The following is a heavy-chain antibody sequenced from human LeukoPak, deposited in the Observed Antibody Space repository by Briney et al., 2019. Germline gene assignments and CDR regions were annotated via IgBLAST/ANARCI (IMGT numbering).Heavy chain of an antibody. CDR3: ARKGSSGWYMGYFDY. CDR2: FSSSGNTI. CDR1: GFTFSSYE. V-gene: IGHV3-48*03. D-gene: IGHD6-19*01. J-gene: IGHJ4*02. Sequence: GGSLRLSCAASGFTFSSYEMNWVRQAPGKGLDWVSYFSSSGNTIYYADSLKGRFTISRDNAKNSLYLQMNSLRAEDTAVYYCARKGSSGWYMGYFDYWGQGARVTVSS.